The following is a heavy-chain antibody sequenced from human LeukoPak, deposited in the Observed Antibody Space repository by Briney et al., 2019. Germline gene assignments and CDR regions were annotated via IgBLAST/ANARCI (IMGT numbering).Heavy chain of an antibody. D-gene: IGHD2-21*01. CDR2: ISGSSNYI. CDR1: GFSFSDYT. J-gene: IGHJ3*02. CDR3: ARDESGDNDAFDI. V-gene: IGHV3-21*01. Sequence: GGSLRLSCAASGFSFSDYTMNWVRLAPGKGLEWVSSISGSSNYIYYADSVKGRFTISRGNAKNSLYLRMNSLRVEDTAVYYCARDESGDNDAFDIWGRGTMVTVSS.